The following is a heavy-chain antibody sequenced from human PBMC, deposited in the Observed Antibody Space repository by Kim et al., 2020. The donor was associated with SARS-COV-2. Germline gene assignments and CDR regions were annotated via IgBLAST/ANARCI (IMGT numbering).Heavy chain of an antibody. Sequence: ASVKVSCKASGYTFTSYWIHWVRQAPGQGLEWMGMINPSNAYTRYAQSFQGRVTTTSDTSTSTASMELSSLTSEDTAVYYCARAWDQNFDFWGQVTLVTVSS. CDR2: INPSNAYT. J-gene: IGHJ4*02. D-gene: IGHD1-26*01. V-gene: IGHV1-46*01. CDR3: ARAWDQNFDF. CDR1: GYTFTSYW.